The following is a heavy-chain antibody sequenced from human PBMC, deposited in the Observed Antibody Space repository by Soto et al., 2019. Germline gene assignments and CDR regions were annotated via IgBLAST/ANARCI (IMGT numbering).Heavy chain of an antibody. V-gene: IGHV3-30*18. J-gene: IGHJ4*02. CDR3: AKGGRQWLVTSDFNY. CDR1: GFTFSDYA. D-gene: IGHD6-19*01. CDR2: VSHDGRNT. Sequence: VQLVESGGGVVQPGRSLRLSCAASGFTFSDYAMHWVRQAPGKGLEWVAVVSHDGRNTHYADSVKGRFTISRDSSKNTVSLGMTSLRAGDTAVSYCAKGGRQWLVTSDFNYWGQGALVTVSS.